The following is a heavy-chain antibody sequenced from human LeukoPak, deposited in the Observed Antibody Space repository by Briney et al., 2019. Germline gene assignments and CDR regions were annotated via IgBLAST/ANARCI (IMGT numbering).Heavy chain of an antibody. V-gene: IGHV3-30*18. Sequence: GGSLRLSCAASGFTFSTYGMHWVRQAPGKGLEWVALISYAGSNRYYTDSVKGRFTISRDNSKNTLYLQMNSLRAEDTAVYYCAKDQRSSGWPRNAFDIWGQGTMVTVSS. J-gene: IGHJ3*02. CDR1: GFTFSTYG. D-gene: IGHD6-19*01. CDR2: ISYAGSNR. CDR3: AKDQRSSGWPRNAFDI.